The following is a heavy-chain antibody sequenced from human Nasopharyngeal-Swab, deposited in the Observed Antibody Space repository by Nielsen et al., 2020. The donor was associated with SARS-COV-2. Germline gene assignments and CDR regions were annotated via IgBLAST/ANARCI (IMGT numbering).Heavy chain of an antibody. Sequence: GESLKISCAASGFTFSSYSMNWVRQAPGKRLDWVSSISSSSSYIYYADSVKGRFTISRDNAKNSLYLQMNSLRAEDTAVYYCARDWDVVTAMVGYYYYYMDVWGKGTTVTVSS. J-gene: IGHJ6*03. V-gene: IGHV3-21*01. CDR2: ISSSSSYI. D-gene: IGHD5-18*01. CDR1: GFTFSSYS. CDR3: ARDWDVVTAMVGYYYYYMDV.